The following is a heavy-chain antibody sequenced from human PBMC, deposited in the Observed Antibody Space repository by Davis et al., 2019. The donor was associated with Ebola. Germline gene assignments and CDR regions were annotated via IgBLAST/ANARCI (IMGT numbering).Heavy chain of an antibody. D-gene: IGHD3-22*01. Sequence: GGSLRLSCAASGFTFSSYAMSWVRQAPGKGLEWVSAISGSGGSTYYADSVKGRFTISRDNSKNTLYLQMNSLRAEDTAVYYCAVRGYDSSGFFDYWGQGTLVTVSS. CDR2: ISGSGGST. CDR3: AVRGYDSSGFFDY. CDR1: GFTFSSYA. J-gene: IGHJ4*02. V-gene: IGHV3-23*01.